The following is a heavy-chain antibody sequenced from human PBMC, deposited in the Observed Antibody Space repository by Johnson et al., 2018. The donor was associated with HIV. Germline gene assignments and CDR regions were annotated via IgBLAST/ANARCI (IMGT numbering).Heavy chain of an antibody. V-gene: IGHV3-30-3*01. J-gene: IGHJ3*02. Sequence: QVQVVESGGGLVQPGRSLRLSCAASGFTFSSYAMNWVRQAPGKGLEWVAAISNDGNKKYYADSVKGRFTISRDNSKNTLFLQMNSLREEDTALYYCAKDKRRDGYNSDAFDIWGQGTMVTVSS. CDR3: AKDKRRDGYNSDAFDI. D-gene: IGHD5-24*01. CDR1: GFTFSSYA. CDR2: ISNDGNKK.